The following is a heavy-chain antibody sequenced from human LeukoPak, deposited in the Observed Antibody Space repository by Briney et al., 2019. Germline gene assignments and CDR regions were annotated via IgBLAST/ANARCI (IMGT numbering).Heavy chain of an antibody. CDR1: GFTFSSYW. CDR3: AKGGHIVVVTAITDY. Sequence: GGSLRLSCAASGFTFSSYWMSWVRQAPGKGLEWVSAISGSGGSTYYADSVKGRFTISRDNSKNTLYLQMNSLRAEDTAVYYCAKGGHIVVVTAITDYWGQGTLVTVSS. CDR2: ISGSGGST. J-gene: IGHJ4*02. D-gene: IGHD2-21*02. V-gene: IGHV3-23*01.